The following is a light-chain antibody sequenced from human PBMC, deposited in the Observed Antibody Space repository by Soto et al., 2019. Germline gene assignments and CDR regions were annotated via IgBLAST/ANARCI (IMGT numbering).Light chain of an antibody. CDR2: AAS. Sequence: DMQVTQSPSSLSASVGDRVTITCRASQSISSYLNWYQQKPGKAPKLLIYAASSLQSGVPSRFTGSGSGTDFTLDISSLQPEDFTTYYCQQSYSTPYTFGQGTRLEIK. V-gene: IGKV1-39*01. J-gene: IGKJ5*01. CDR3: QQSYSTPYT. CDR1: QSISSY.